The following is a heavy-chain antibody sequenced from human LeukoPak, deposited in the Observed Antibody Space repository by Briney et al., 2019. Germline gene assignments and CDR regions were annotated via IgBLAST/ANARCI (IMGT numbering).Heavy chain of an antibody. Sequence: PSETLSLTCTVSGGSISSSSYYWGWVRQPPGKGLEWIGSIYYSGRPYYNPSLKSRVTISVDTSKNQFSLKLSSVTAADTAVYYCARVGRSYGYWGQGTLVTVSS. CDR3: ARVGRSYGY. V-gene: IGHV4-39*01. J-gene: IGHJ4*02. CDR1: GGSISSSSYY. D-gene: IGHD5-18*01. CDR2: IYYSGRP.